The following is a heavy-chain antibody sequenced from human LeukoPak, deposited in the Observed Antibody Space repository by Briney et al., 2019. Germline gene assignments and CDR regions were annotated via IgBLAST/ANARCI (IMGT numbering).Heavy chain of an antibody. J-gene: IGHJ5*02. CDR3: ARHEYSGSYYGLSWFDP. V-gene: IGHV4-39*01. CDR2: IYYSGST. D-gene: IGHD1-26*01. Sequence: SETLSLTCTVSGGSISSSGYYWGWIRQPPGKGLEWIASIYYSGSTYYNPSLNSRATISVDTSNTQLSLKLSSLTAADTAVYYCARHEYSGSYYGLSWFDPWGKGTLVTVSS. CDR1: GGSISSSGYY.